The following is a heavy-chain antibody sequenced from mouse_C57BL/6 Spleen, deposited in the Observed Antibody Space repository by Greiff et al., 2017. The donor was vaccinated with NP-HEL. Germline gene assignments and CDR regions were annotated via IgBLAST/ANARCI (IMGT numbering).Heavy chain of an antibody. Sequence: QVQLQQSGPELVKPGASVKISCKASGYAFSSSWMNWVKQRPGKGLEWLGRIYPGDGDTNYNGKFKGKATLTADKSSSTAYMQLSSLTSEDSAVYFCARLDGSSYRYFDVWGTGTTVTVSS. CDR1: GYAFSSSW. CDR3: ARLDGSSYRYFDV. J-gene: IGHJ1*03. CDR2: IYPGDGDT. D-gene: IGHD1-1*01. V-gene: IGHV1-82*01.